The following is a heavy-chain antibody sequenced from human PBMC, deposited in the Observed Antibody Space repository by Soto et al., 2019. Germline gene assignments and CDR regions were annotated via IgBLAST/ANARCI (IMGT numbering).Heavy chain of an antibody. CDR3: ARGAQWIAPFDY. J-gene: IGHJ4*02. V-gene: IGHV1-46*01. Sequence: ASVKVSCKASGYTFTSYYMHWVRQAPGQGLEWMGIINPSAGSTIYAQKFQGRVTMTRDMSTSTVYMEVSSLRSEDTAVYYRARGAQWIAPFDYWGQGTLVTVSS. D-gene: IGHD5-12*01. CDR2: INPSAGST. CDR1: GYTFTSYY.